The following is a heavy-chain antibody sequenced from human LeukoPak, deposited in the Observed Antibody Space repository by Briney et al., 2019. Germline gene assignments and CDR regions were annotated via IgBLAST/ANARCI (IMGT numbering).Heavy chain of an antibody. Sequence: GGSLRLSCSASGFPFSSYAMHWVRQAPGKGLEYVSAISDSGGSTYYADSVKGRFTISRDNSKNTLYLQMSSLRAEDTAVYFCVRGYSFGPYGMDVWGRGTTVTVSS. V-gene: IGHV3-64D*09. D-gene: IGHD2-15*01. CDR2: ISDSGGST. CDR3: VRGYSFGPYGMDV. J-gene: IGHJ6*02. CDR1: GFPFSSYA.